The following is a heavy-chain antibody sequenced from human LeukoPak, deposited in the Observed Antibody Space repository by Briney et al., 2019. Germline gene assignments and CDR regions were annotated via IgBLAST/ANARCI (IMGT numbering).Heavy chain of an antibody. CDR2: ISAYNGNT. CDR1: GYTFTSYG. J-gene: IGHJ5*02. Sequence: ASVKVSCKASGYTFTSYGISWVRQAPGQGLEWMGWISAYNGNTNYAQKLQGRVTMTTDTSTSTAYMELRSLRSDYTAVYYCARNAADYYDSSGYYEGDWFDPWGQGTLVTVSS. D-gene: IGHD3-22*01. V-gene: IGHV1-18*01. CDR3: ARNAADYYDSSGYYEGDWFDP.